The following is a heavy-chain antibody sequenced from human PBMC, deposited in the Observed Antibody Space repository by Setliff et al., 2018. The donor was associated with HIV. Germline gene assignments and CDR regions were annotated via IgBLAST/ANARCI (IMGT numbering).Heavy chain of an antibody. CDR2: INWNGDSK. D-gene: IGHD3-22*01. CDR1: GFTFDDYG. J-gene: IGHJ4*02. V-gene: IGHV3-20*04. Sequence: GGSLRLSCAVSGFTFDDYGMSWVRQLPGKGLEWVSGINWNGDSKGYADSVKGRFTISRDNAKKSLYLQMNSLSAEDTAVYYCARDSRYDSSSFDYWGQGTLVTVSS. CDR3: ARDSRYDSSSFDY.